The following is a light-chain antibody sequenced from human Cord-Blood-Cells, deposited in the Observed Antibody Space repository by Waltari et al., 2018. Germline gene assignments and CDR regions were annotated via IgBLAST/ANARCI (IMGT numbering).Light chain of an antibody. V-gene: IGKV3-15*01. Sequence: EIVMTQSPATLSQSPGERATLSCRASQSVSSNLAWYQQKPGQAPSLPIYCASTRATGIPARFSGCGSGTEFSLTISSLQSEDFAVYYCQQYNNWPPWTFGQGTKVEIK. CDR3: QQYNNWPPWT. CDR1: QSVSSN. CDR2: CAS. J-gene: IGKJ1*01.